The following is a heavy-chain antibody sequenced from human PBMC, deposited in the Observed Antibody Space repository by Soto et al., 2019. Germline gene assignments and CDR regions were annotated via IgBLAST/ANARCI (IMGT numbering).Heavy chain of an antibody. CDR2: IYPGDSDT. CDR3: ARHGYSYGYGYYGMDV. V-gene: IGHV5-51*01. CDR1: GYSFTSYW. D-gene: IGHD5-18*01. J-gene: IGHJ6*02. Sequence: GESLKISCKGSGYSFTSYWIGWVRQMPGKGLGWMGIIYPGDSDTRYSPSFQGQVTISADKSISTAYLQWSSLKASDTAMYYCARHGYSYGYGYYGMDVWGQGTTVTV.